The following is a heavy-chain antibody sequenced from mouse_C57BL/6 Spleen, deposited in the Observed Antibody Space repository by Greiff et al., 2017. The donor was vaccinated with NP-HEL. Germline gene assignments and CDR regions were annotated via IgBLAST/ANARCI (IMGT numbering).Heavy chain of an antibody. CDR1: GYTFTSYW. CDR2: IYPSDSET. J-gene: IGHJ3*01. V-gene: IGHV1-61*01. D-gene: IGHD2-5*01. CDR3: ARGNRESNPAWFAY. Sequence: VQLQQSGAELVRPGSSVKLSCKASGYTFTSYWMDWVKQRPGQGLEWIGNIYPSDSETHYNQKFKDKATLTVDKSSSTAYMQLSSLTSEDSAVYYCARGNRESNPAWFAYWGQGTLVTVSA.